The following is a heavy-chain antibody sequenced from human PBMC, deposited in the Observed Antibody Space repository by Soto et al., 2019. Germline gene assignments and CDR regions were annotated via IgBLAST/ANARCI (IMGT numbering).Heavy chain of an antibody. Sequence: ESGGGLVQPGGSLRLSCAASGFTFSSYWMSWVRQAPGKGLEWVANIKQDGSEKYYVDSVKGRFTISRDNAKNSLYLQMNSLRAEDTAVYYCARAAMVRGVILVEYFDYWGQGTLVTVSS. D-gene: IGHD3-10*01. V-gene: IGHV3-7*01. J-gene: IGHJ4*02. CDR3: ARAAMVRGVILVEYFDY. CDR1: GFTFSSYW. CDR2: IKQDGSEK.